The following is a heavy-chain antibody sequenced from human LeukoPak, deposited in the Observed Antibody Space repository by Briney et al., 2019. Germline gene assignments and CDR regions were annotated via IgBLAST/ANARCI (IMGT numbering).Heavy chain of an antibody. V-gene: IGHV4-34*08. CDR1: GFTFSSYS. Sequence: GSLRLSCAASGFTFSSYSMNWIRQPPGKGLEWIGEINHSGSTNYNPSLKSRVTISVDTSKNQFSLKLSSVTAADTAVYYCAGGSIAAAGTSLDYWGQGTLVTVSS. CDR3: AGGSIAAAGTSLDY. J-gene: IGHJ4*02. D-gene: IGHD6-13*01. CDR2: INHSGST.